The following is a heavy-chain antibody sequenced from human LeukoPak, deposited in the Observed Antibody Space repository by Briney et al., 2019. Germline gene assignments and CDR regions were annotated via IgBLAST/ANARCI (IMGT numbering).Heavy chain of an antibody. Sequence: GGSLRLSCEASGFTFSSYAMSWVRQAPGKGLEWVSAISGSGGTTYYADSVKGRFTISRDNSKNTLYLQMSSLRAEDTAVYFCAKQAGGSGNYYYYWGQGTPVTVSS. D-gene: IGHD3-10*01. V-gene: IGHV3-23*01. CDR1: GFTFSSYA. CDR3: AKQAGGSGNYYYY. CDR2: ISGSGGTT. J-gene: IGHJ4*02.